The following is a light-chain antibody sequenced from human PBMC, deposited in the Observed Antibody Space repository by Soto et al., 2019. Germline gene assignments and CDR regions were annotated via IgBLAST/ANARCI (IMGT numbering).Light chain of an antibody. CDR3: SSYADSNNLL. CDR1: SSDVGGYKY. V-gene: IGLV2-8*01. J-gene: IGLJ3*02. Sequence: QSVLTQPPSASGSPGQSVTISCTGTSSDVGGYKYVSWYQQHPGKAPKLLIYEATQRPSGVPDRFSGSKSGNTASLPVSGLQAEDEADYYCSSYADSNNLLFGGGTKVTVL. CDR2: EAT.